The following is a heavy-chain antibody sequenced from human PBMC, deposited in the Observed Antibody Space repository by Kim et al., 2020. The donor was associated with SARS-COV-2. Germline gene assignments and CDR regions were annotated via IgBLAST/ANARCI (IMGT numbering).Heavy chain of an antibody. Sequence: GGSLRLSCAASGFTFSSYAMHWVRQAPGKGLEWVAVISYDGSNKYYADSVKGRFTISRDNSKNTLYLQMNSLRAEDTAVYYCAGDGPTYYYGSGSHPDYWGQGTLVTVSS. V-gene: IGHV3-30*04. CDR2: ISYDGSNK. CDR3: AGDGPTYYYGSGSHPDY. J-gene: IGHJ4*02. CDR1: GFTFSSYA. D-gene: IGHD3-10*01.